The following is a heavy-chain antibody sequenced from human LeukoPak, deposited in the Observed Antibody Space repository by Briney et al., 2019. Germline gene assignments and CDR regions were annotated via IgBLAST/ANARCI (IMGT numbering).Heavy chain of an antibody. V-gene: IGHV1-2*02. D-gene: IGHD6-6*01. CDR1: GYTLTGYY. J-gene: IGHJ4*02. CDR3: ARDGSSSSPFDY. CDR2: INPNSGGT. Sequence: GASVKVSCKASGYTLTGYYMHWVRQAPGQGLEWMGWINPNSGGTNYAQKFQGRVTMTRDTFISTAYMELSRLRSDDTAVYYCARDGSSSSPFDYWGQATLVTVSS.